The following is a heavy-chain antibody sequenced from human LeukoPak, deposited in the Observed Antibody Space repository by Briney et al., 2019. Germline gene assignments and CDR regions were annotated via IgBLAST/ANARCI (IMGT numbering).Heavy chain of an antibody. CDR2: ISGRSSYI. D-gene: IGHD3-22*01. V-gene: IGHV3-21*01. CDR3: ARDYDSSGSHTV. Sequence: PGGTLRLSCAASGFTFSSYSMNWVRQAPGKGLEWVSSISGRSSYIYYADSVKGRFTVSRDNAKNSLYLQMNSLRAEDTAVYYCARDYDSSGSHTVWGQGTLVTVSS. J-gene: IGHJ4*02. CDR1: GFTFSSYS.